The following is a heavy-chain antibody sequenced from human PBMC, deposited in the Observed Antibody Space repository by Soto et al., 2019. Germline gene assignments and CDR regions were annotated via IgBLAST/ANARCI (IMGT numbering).Heavy chain of an antibody. CDR3: ARDTSSGWPDY. J-gene: IGHJ4*02. D-gene: IGHD6-19*01. CDR1: GGSISSSSYY. CDR2: IYYSGNT. Sequence: SETLSLTCTVSGGSISSSSYYWVWIRQPPGKGLEWIGSIYYSGNTYYNPSLKSRVTISVDTSKNQFSLKLSSVTAADTAVYYCARDTSSGWPDYGGQGTLVTVSS. V-gene: IGHV4-39*02.